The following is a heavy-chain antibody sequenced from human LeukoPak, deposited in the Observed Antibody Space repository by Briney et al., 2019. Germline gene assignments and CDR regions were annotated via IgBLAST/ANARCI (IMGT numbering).Heavy chain of an antibody. J-gene: IGHJ3*02. CDR2: ISSSSSYI. CDR1: GFTFSSYS. D-gene: IGHD3-10*01. Sequence: GGSLKLSCAASGFTFSSYSMNWVRQAPGKGLEWVSSISSSSSYIYYADSVKGRFTISRDNAKNSLYLQMNSLRAEDTAVYYCARAGVRRRSGTDAFDIWGQGTMVTVSS. CDR3: ARAGVRRRSGTDAFDI. V-gene: IGHV3-21*01.